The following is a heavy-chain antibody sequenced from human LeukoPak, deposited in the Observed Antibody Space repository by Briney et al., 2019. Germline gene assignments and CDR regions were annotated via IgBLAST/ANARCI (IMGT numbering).Heavy chain of an antibody. CDR2: ISSSSSYI. D-gene: IGHD2/OR15-2a*01. CDR1: GFTFSSYS. J-gene: IGHJ4*02. V-gene: IGHV3-21*01. Sequence: GGSLRLSCAASGFTFSSYSMNWVRQAPGKGLEWVSSISSSSSYIYYADSVKGRLTISRDNAKNSLYLQMNSLRAEDTAVYYCARDEDDEYSANFDYWGQGTLVTVSS. CDR3: ARDEDDEYSANFDY.